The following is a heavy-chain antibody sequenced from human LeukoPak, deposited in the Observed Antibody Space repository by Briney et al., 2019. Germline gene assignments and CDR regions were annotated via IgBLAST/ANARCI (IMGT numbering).Heavy chain of an antibody. CDR3: AKDRSRYYDSSGYYPDPFDY. Sequence: SGGSLRLSCAASGFTFSSYGMSWVRQAPGKGLEWVPAISGSGGSTYYADSVKGRFTISRDNSKNTLYLQMNSLRAEDTAVYYCAKDRSRYYDSSGYYPDPFDYWGQGTLVTVSS. V-gene: IGHV3-23*01. J-gene: IGHJ4*02. CDR1: GFTFSSYG. CDR2: ISGSGGST. D-gene: IGHD3-22*01.